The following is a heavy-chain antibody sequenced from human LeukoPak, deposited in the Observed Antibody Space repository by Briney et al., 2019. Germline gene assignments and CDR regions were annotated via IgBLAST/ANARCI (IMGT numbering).Heavy chain of an antibody. CDR2: ISAHSGNT. Sequence: GASVKVSCKASGYTFTGYYMHWVRQTPGQGLQWMGWISAHSGNTNYAQKLQGRVTLTTDTSTSTVYMELRSLTSDDTAVYYCARAETTLLLNYWGQGTLVTVSS. CDR3: ARAETTLLLNY. CDR1: GYTFTGYY. D-gene: IGHD4-11*01. J-gene: IGHJ4*02. V-gene: IGHV1-18*04.